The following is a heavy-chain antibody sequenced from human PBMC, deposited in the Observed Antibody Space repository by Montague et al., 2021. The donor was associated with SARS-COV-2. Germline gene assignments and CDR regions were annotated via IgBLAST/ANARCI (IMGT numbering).Heavy chain of an antibody. CDR3: GRGVVAATPVVDY. Sequence: TLSLTCTVSGGSISSGSYYWSWIRQPAGKGLEWIGRIYPSGSTNYNPSLKSRVTISVDTPKNQFSLKLNSVTAADTAVYYCGRGVVAATPVVDYWGRGTLVTVSS. D-gene: IGHD2-15*01. CDR1: GGSISSGSYY. CDR2: IYPSGST. V-gene: IGHV4-61*02. J-gene: IGHJ4*02.